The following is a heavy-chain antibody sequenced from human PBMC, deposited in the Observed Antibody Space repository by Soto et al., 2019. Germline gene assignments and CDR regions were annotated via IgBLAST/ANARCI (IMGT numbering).Heavy chain of an antibody. D-gene: IGHD6-19*01. Sequence: GGSLRLSCAASGLTFSSYAMNWVRQAPGKGLEWVANIKQDGSAKYYVDSVKGRFTISRDNAKNSLYLQMNSLRAEDTAVYYCASWLKTSGWYVLLEGSFDYWGQGTLVTVSS. CDR1: GLTFSSYA. V-gene: IGHV3-7*01. J-gene: IGHJ4*02. CDR3: ASWLKTSGWYVLLEGSFDY. CDR2: IKQDGSAK.